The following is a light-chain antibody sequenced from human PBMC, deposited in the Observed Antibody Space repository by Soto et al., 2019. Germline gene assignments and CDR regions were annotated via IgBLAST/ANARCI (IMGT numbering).Light chain of an antibody. CDR2: DAV. V-gene: IGKV3-15*01. J-gene: IGKJ4*01. Sequence: EKVMTQSPATLSASPGERATLSCRASQSVNSRLDWYQQKPGQAPTLLIYDAVTMATGIPARFSGSASGTEFTLTISCLQSEDFAVYYCHQYDKWPLTLGGGTKVEI. CDR3: HQYDKWPLT. CDR1: QSVNSR.